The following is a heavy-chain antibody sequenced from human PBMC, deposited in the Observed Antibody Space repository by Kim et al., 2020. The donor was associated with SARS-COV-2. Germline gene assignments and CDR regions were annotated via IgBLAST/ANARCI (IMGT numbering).Heavy chain of an antibody. V-gene: IGHV3-15*01. Sequence: GGSLRLSCAASGFTFNNAWMSWVRQAPGKGLEWVARIKSKTDGGATDYAAPVKGRFTVSRDDSKNTQYLQMNSLKTEDTALYYCTVSFYDSSGFRLWGQG. CDR2: IKSKTDGGAT. J-gene: IGHJ1*01. CDR1: GFTFNNAW. CDR3: TVSFYDSSGFRL. D-gene: IGHD3-22*01.